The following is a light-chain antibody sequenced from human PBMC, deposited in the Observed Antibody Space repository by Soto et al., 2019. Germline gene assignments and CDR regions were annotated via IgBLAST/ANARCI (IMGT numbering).Light chain of an antibody. CDR1: SSDIGGYNY. Sequence: QSALTQPASVSGSPGQSIAISCTGTSSDIGGYNYVSWYQQHPGKAPKLIIYDVSNRPSGISTRFSGSKSGNTASLTISGLEAEDEADYHCSSYTTSTTYVFRTATKLTVL. J-gene: IGLJ1*01. CDR2: DVS. V-gene: IGLV2-14*03. CDR3: SSYTTSTTYV.